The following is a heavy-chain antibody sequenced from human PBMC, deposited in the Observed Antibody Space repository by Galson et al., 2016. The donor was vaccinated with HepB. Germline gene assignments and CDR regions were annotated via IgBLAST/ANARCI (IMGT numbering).Heavy chain of an antibody. Sequence: SLRLSCAASGFTFSKYALHWVRQAPGKRLEWVAVISTNGISQNYEDSVKGRFTVYRDNSKNTVDLQMNSLRPEDTAVYYCAKDQGILRHFDWLTYDAFDMWGQGTMVTVSS. J-gene: IGHJ3*02. CDR3: AKDQGILRHFDWLTYDAFDM. CDR1: GFTFSKYA. D-gene: IGHD3-9*01. V-gene: IGHV3-30*18. CDR2: ISTNGISQ.